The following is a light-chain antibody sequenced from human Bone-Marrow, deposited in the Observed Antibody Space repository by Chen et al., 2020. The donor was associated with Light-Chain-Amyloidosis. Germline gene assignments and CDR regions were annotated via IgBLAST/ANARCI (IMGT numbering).Light chain of an antibody. J-gene: IGKJ4*01. CDR3: QQYGTSPLT. V-gene: IGKV3-20*01. Sequence: EIVLTQSPGTLSLSPGEGANLSCRASQTISSNYLTWYQQKVGQAPRLLIYGSSSRATGIPDRFTGSGSGTDFTLTINRLEPEDFEMYYCQQYGTSPLTFGGGTKVEIK. CDR2: GSS. CDR1: QTISSNY.